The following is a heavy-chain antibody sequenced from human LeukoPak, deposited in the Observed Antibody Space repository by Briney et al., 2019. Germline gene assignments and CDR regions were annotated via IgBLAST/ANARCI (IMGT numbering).Heavy chain of an antibody. V-gene: IGHV1-18*01. J-gene: IGHJ4*02. CDR2: ISAYNGNT. CDR3: ARDQRMEWFGEPAAAAD. Sequence: VASVKVSCKASGYTFTSYGISWVRQAPGQGLEWMGWISAYNGNTNYAQKLQGRVTMTTDTSTSTAYMELSSLRSEDTAVYYCARDQRMEWFGEPAAAADWGQGTLVTVSS. D-gene: IGHD3-10*01. CDR1: GYTFTSYG.